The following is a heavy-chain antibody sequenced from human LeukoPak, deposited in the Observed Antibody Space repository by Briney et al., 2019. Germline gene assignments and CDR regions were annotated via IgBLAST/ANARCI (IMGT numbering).Heavy chain of an antibody. CDR3: ARNANHCSSTSCYPNWFDP. V-gene: IGHV4-34*01. CDR2: INHSGST. J-gene: IGHJ5*02. D-gene: IGHD2-2*01. CDR1: GGSFSGYY. Sequence: NPSENLSLTCAVYGGSFSGYYWSWLRQPPGKGLEWIGEINHSGSTNYNPSLKSRVTISVDTSKNQFSLKLSSVTAADTAVYYCARNANHCSSTSCYPNWFDPWGQGTLVTVSS.